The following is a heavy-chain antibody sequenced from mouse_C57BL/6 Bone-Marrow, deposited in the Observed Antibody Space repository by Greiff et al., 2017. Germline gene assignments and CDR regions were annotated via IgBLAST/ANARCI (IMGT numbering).Heavy chain of an antibody. J-gene: IGHJ4*01. Sequence: EVKLMESGGGLVQPGGSLKLSCAASGFTFSDYGMAWVRQAPRKGPEWVAFISNLAYSIYYADTVTGRFTISRENAKNTLYLEMSSLRSEDTAMYYCARLPDYWGQGTSVTVSS. CDR1: GFTFSDYG. CDR2: ISNLAYSI. CDR3: ARLPDY. V-gene: IGHV5-15*01.